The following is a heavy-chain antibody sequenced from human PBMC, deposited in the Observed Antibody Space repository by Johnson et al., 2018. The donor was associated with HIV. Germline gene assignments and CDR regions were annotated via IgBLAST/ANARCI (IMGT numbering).Heavy chain of an antibody. CDR2: VNWNGGST. V-gene: IGHV3-20*04. CDR1: GFTFDDYG. J-gene: IGHJ3*02. CDR3: ARDGDTVTTQGAFDI. Sequence: VQLLESGGGVVRPGGSLRLSCAASGFTFDDYGMSWVRQAPGRGLEWVSNVNWNGGSTDYADSVKGRFTISSDNAKNSLYLQMSSLRAEDTAVYYCARDGDTVTTQGAFDIWGQGTMVTVSS. D-gene: IGHD4-17*01.